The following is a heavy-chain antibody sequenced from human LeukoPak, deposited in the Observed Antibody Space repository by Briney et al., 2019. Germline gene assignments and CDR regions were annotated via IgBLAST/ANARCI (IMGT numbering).Heavy chain of an antibody. Sequence: GGSLRLSCEASGFTFSYNHMHWVRQAPGKGLEWVSYISSTSSYRYYANSVKGRFIISRDNAQNSVFLQMDNLRVEDTAVYFCARGGDYYNTRGHLDYWGPGTLVTVSS. J-gene: IGHJ4*02. V-gene: IGHV3-21*01. CDR3: ARGGDYYNTRGHLDY. D-gene: IGHD3-22*01. CDR1: GFTFSYNH. CDR2: ISSTSSYR.